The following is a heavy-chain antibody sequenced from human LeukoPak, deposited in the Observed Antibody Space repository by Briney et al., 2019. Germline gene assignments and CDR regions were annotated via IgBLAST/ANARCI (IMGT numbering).Heavy chain of an antibody. J-gene: IGHJ5*02. D-gene: IGHD3-10*01. CDR1: GFTFSSYS. V-gene: IGHV3-48*01. CDR3: ARDGWFGDYNWFDP. CDR2: ISSASNTI. Sequence: GGSLRLSCAASGFTFSSYSMNWVRQAPGKGLELVSYISSASNTIYYADSVKGRFTISRDSAKNSLYLQMNSLRAEDTAMYYCARDGWFGDYNWFDPWGQGTLVTVSS.